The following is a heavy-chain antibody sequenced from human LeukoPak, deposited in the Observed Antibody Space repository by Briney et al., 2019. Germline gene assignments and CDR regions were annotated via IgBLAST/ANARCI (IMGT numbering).Heavy chain of an antibody. D-gene: IGHD5/OR15-5a*01. Sequence: GGSLRLSRAASGFTFSSYAMNWVRQGPGTGLEWVSYISGSSSTIYYADSVKGRFTISRDNAKNSLYLQMNSLRAEDTAVYYCARVLQTLGGVSFDYWGQGTLVTVSS. J-gene: IGHJ4*02. V-gene: IGHV3-48*01. CDR3: ARVLQTLGGVSFDY. CDR2: ISGSSSTI. CDR1: GFTFSSYA.